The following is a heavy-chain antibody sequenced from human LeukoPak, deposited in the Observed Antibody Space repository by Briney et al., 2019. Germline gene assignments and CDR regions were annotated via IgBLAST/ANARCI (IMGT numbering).Heavy chain of an antibody. V-gene: IGHV3-7*01. J-gene: IGHJ3*02. CDR3: ARDPGRILPDAFDI. D-gene: IGHD2-15*01. CDR1: GFTFISYW. Sequence: GGSLRLSCAASGFTFISYWMSGVRQAPGKGREWGANIKQDGSEKYYVDSVKGRFTISRDNAKNSLYLQMNSLRAEDTAVYYCARDPGRILPDAFDIWGQGTMVTVSS. CDR2: IKQDGSEK.